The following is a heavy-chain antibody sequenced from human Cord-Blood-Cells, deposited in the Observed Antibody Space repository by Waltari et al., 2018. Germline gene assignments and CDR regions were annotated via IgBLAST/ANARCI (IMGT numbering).Heavy chain of an antibody. CDR1: GYTFTSYA. CDR3: AREGRRAIAVAGYYDY. V-gene: IGHV1-3*01. Sequence: QVQLVPSGAEVKKPGASVKVSCKASGYTFTSYAMHWVRQAPGQRLEWMGWINAGNGNTKYSQKFQGRVTITRDTSASTAYMELSSLRSEDTAVYYCAREGRRAIAVAGYYDYWGQGTLVTVSS. J-gene: IGHJ4*02. D-gene: IGHD6-19*01. CDR2: INAGNGNT.